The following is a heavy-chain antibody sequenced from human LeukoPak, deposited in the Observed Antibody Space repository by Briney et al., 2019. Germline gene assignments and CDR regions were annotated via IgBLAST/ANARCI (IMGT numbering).Heavy chain of an antibody. D-gene: IGHD6-13*01. CDR1: GFTFSSYS. CDR2: ISSSSSYI. J-gene: IGHJ4*02. Sequence: GGSLRLSCAASGFTFSSYSMNWVRQAPGKGLEGGSSISSSSSYIYYADSVKGRFTISRDNAKNSLYLQMNSLRAEDTAVYYCERHIATIAAAAVDYWGQGTLVTVSS. V-gene: IGHV3-21*01. CDR3: ERHIATIAAAAVDY.